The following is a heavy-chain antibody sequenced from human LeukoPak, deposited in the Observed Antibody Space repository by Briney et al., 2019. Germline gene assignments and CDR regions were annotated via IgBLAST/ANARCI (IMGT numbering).Heavy chain of an antibody. V-gene: IGHV4-30-4*08. CDR2: IYSSGIT. Sequence: PSQTLSLTCTVSGGSISSADYYWNWIRQPPGKGLEWIGYIYSSGITYYNPSLKSRVIISVETSKNQFSLKLSSATAADTAVYYCARAAAGTSGFDPWGQGTLVTVSS. CDR3: ARAAAGTSGFDP. D-gene: IGHD6-13*01. J-gene: IGHJ5*02. CDR1: GGSISSADYY.